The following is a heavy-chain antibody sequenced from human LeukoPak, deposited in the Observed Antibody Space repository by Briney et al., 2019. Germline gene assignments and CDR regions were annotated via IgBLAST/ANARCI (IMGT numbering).Heavy chain of an antibody. CDR2: IIPIFGTA. J-gene: IGHJ4*02. CDR3: ATCARNFYCYRFDY. D-gene: IGHD2-2*02. Sequence: GASVKVSCKASGGTFSSHAISWVRQAPGQGLEWMGGIIPIFGTANYAQKFQGRVTITADESTSTAYMELSSQRSEDTAVYYCATCARNFYCYRFDYWGQGTLVTVSS. V-gene: IGHV1-69*13. CDR1: GGTFSSHA.